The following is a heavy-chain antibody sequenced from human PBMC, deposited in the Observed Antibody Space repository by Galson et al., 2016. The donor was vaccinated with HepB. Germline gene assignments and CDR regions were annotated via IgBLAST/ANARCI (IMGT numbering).Heavy chain of an antibody. CDR2: IKSDGSSP. J-gene: IGHJ4*02. CDR1: GFTFSNYW. Sequence: SLRLSCAASGFTFSNYWMHWVRQVSGKGLVWVSRIKSDGSSPIYADSVKGRFSISRDSARSTLYLQMNSLRAEDTAVYYCAREGLADGSYFDYWGLGALVTVSS. CDR3: AREGLADGSYFDY. D-gene: IGHD5-24*01. V-gene: IGHV3-74*01.